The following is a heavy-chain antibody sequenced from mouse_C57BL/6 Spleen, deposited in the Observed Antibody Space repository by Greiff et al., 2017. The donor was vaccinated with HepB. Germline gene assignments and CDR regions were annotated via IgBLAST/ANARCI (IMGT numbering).Heavy chain of an antibody. V-gene: IGHV5-9-1*02. Sequence: EVKLMESGEGLVKPGGSLKLSCAASGFTFSSYAMSWVRQTPEKRLEWVAYISSGGDYIYYADTVKGRFTISRDNARNTLYLQMSSLKSEDTAMYYCTREGGYCDYWGQGTTLTVSS. CDR1: GFTFSSYA. CDR2: ISSGGDYI. J-gene: IGHJ2*01. CDR3: TREGGYCDY.